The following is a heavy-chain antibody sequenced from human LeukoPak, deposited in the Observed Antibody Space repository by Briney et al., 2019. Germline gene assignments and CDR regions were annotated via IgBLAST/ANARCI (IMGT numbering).Heavy chain of an antibody. J-gene: IGHJ4*02. CDR1: GFTFSSYA. CDR2: ISGSGGST. D-gene: IGHD6-13*01. V-gene: IGHV3-23*01. CDR3: AKAHLAYSSSWYPLPYYFDY. Sequence: PGGSLRLSCAASGFTFSSYAMSWVCQAPGKGLEWVSAISGSGGSTYYADSVKGRFTISRDNSKNTLYLQMNSLRAEDTAVYYCAKAHLAYSSSWYPLPYYFDYWGQGTLVTVSS.